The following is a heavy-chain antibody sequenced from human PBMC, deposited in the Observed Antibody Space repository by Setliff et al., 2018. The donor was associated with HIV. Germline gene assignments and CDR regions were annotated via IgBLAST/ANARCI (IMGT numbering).Heavy chain of an antibody. V-gene: IGHV3-30*02. D-gene: IGHD3-10*01. Sequence: GGSLRLSCAASGFGFRDSAMHWVRQAPGKGLDWVGYIWYDGINKYYADSVKGRFTISRDNSRDTVYLQMNSLRAEDTAVYYCTSNYYGSGSYYRDFDYWGKGTTVTVSS. CDR3: TSNYYGSGSYYRDFDY. CDR1: GFGFRDSA. J-gene: IGHJ4*03. CDR2: IWYDGINK.